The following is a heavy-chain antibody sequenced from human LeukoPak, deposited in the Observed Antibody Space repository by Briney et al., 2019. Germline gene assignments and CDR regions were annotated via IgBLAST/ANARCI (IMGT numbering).Heavy chain of an antibody. CDR3: ARDLSPVVRASPMGY. CDR1: GFTFSTYG. V-gene: IGHV3-30*03. J-gene: IGHJ4*02. D-gene: IGHD3-10*01. Sequence: GGSLRLSCAASGFTFSTYGMHWVRQAPGKGLEWVALITYDGYYKYYSDSVKGRFTISSDTSKNTLSQQMNSLRAEDTAVYYCARDLSPVVRASPMGYWGQGTLVTVSS. CDR2: ITYDGYYK.